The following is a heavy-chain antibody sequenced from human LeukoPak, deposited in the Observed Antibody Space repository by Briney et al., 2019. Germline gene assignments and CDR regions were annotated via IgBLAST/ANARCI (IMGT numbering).Heavy chain of an antibody. V-gene: IGHV3-7*01. CDR1: GFTFSDYY. CDR2: INQDGSEK. CDR3: ARDFFSGWYGFNKHDAFDI. Sequence: GGALRLSCAASGFTFSDYYMSWFRQAPGKGLEWVGNINQDGSEKYYVDSLKGRFTISRDNAKNSLYLQMNSLRAEDTAVYYCARDFFSGWYGFNKHDAFDIWGQGTMVTVSS. D-gene: IGHD6-19*01. J-gene: IGHJ3*02.